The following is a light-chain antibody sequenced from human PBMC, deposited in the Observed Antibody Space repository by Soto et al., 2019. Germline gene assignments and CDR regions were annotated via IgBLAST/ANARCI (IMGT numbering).Light chain of an antibody. CDR2: GNS. CDR3: QSYDSSLSAFYV. J-gene: IGLJ1*01. Sequence: QSALTQPPSVSGAPGQRVTIFCTGSSSNIGAGYDVHWYQQLPGTAPKLLIYGNSNRPSGVPDRFSGSKSGTSASLAITGLQAEDEADYYCQSYDSSLSAFYVFGTGTKVTVL. V-gene: IGLV1-40*01. CDR1: SSNIGAGYD.